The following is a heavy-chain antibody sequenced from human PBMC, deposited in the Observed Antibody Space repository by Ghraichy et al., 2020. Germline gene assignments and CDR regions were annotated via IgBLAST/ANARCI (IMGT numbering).Heavy chain of an antibody. V-gene: IGHV4-4*07. CDR3: ARSLDDAFDV. CDR2: ISTNGNS. J-gene: IGHJ3*01. Sequence: SETLSLTCTVSGGSISSYYWSWIRQPAGVRLEWIGCISTNGNSNYNPSLKSRVTMSLDTSKNQFSLKMTSVTAADTAVYYCARSLDDAFDVWGEGTMVTVSS. D-gene: IGHD1-1*01. CDR1: GGSISSYY.